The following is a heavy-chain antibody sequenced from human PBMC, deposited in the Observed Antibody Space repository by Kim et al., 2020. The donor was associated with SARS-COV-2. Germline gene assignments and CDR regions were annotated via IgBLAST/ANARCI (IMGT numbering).Heavy chain of an antibody. J-gene: IGHJ3*02. CDR3: ARVAVIAPSAVDI. V-gene: IGHV4-4*02. D-gene: IGHD2-21*01. Sequence: YNPSLKSRVTISVDKSKNQFSLKLSSVTAADTAVYYCARVAVIAPSAVDIWGQGTMVTVSS.